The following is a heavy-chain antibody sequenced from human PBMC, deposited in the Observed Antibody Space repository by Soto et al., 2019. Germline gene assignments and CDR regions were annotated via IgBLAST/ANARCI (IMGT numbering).Heavy chain of an antibody. D-gene: IGHD5-12*01. Sequence: GGSLTLSCEASGFAFSSYAMHWVRQAPGKGPEWVSGVYDLDGTYYAGSVSGRFTTYIGNSRTTVCLQMRDLRPEDTALYFCATWHLREHAYDIWGRGTMVTVSS. CDR1: GFAFSSYA. CDR2: VYDLDGT. CDR3: ATWHLREHAYDI. V-gene: IGHV3-23*01. J-gene: IGHJ3*02.